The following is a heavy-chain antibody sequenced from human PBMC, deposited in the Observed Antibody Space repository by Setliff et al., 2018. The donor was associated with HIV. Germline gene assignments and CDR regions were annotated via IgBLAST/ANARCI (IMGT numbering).Heavy chain of an antibody. D-gene: IGHD6-6*01. Sequence: SETLSLTCTVSGGSISSYYWSWIRQPPGKGLEWIGYIYYSGSTNYNPSLKSRVTISVDTSKNQFSLKLSSVTAADTAVYYCARGLRSSTYHYYYYMDVWGKGTTVTVSS. V-gene: IGHV4-59*01. CDR2: IYYSGST. CDR3: ARGLRSSTYHYYYYMDV. J-gene: IGHJ6*03. CDR1: GGSISSYY.